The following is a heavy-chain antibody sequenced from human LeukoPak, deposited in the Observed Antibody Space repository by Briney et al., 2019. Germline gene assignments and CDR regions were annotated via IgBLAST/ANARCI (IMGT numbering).Heavy chain of an antibody. D-gene: IGHD3-22*01. CDR2: IIPIFGTA. J-gene: IGHJ6*02. CDR1: GGTFNSYA. V-gene: IGHV1-69*13. CDR3: ARGAKVVTLYYYYGMDV. Sequence: ASVKVSCKASGGTFNSYAISWVRQAPGQGLEWMGGIIPIFGTANYAQKFQGRVTITADESTSTAYMELSSLRSEDTAVYYCARGAKVVTLYYYYGMDVWGQGTTVTVSS.